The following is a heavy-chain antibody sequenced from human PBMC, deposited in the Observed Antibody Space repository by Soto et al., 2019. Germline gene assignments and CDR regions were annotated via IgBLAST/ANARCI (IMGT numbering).Heavy chain of an antibody. D-gene: IGHD2-2*01. J-gene: IGHJ4*02. CDR3: AKHLVSSRITDF. V-gene: IGHV3-23*01. CDR1: GFTFTRHP. Sequence: GGSLRLSCAGSGFTFTRHPMSWVRQAPGKGLEWVAAISGSSDFAFHADSVKGRFTISRDNSKNTVYLQMDSLRAEDTAVYYCAKHLVSSRITDFWGQGTLVTVSS. CDR2: ISGSSDFA.